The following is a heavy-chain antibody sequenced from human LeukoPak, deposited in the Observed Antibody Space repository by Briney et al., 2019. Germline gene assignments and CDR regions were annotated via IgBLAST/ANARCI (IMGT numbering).Heavy chain of an antibody. D-gene: IGHD3-10*02. CDR3: AELGITMIGGV. Sequence: GGSLRLSCAASGFTFNTYHMNWVRQAPGKGLEWVSYISSSGSTIYYADSVKGRFTISRDNAKNSLYLQMNSLRAEDTAVYYCAELGITMIGGVWGKGTTVTIAS. J-gene: IGHJ6*04. CDR1: GFTFNTYH. CDR2: ISSSGSTI. V-gene: IGHV3-48*03.